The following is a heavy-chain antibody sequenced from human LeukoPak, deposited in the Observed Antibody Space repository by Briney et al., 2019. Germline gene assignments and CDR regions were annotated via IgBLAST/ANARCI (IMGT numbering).Heavy chain of an antibody. CDR1: GFSFSDYH. J-gene: IGHJ6*02. CDR2: ISYDGSNK. Sequence: PGGSLRLSCAASGFSFSDYHMNWVRQAPGKGLEWVADISYDGSNKYYADSVKGRFTISRDNSKNTLYLQMNSLRAEDTAVYYCAKGSEDIVVVVASAPVRLLYGMDVWGQGTTVTVSS. CDR3: AKGSEDIVVVVASAPVRLLYGMDV. D-gene: IGHD2-15*01. V-gene: IGHV3-30*18.